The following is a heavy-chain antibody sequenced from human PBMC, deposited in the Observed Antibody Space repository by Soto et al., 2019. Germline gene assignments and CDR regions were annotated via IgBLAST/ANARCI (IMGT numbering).Heavy chain of an antibody. V-gene: IGHV3-23*01. CDR1: GFTFSSYA. CDR2: ISSSGGST. Sequence: EVQLLESGGGLVQPGGSLRLSCAASGFTFSSYAMSWVRQAPGKGLEWVSGISSSGGSTYYADSVKARFTISRDNSKNTLYVQMNSMRAEDTAVYYCAKGGGDYGSGSYPFWYWGQGTLVTVSS. J-gene: IGHJ4*02. D-gene: IGHD3-10*01. CDR3: AKGGGDYGSGSYPFWY.